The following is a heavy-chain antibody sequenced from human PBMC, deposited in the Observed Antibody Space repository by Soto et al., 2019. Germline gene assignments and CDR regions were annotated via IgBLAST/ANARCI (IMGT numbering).Heavy chain of an antibody. D-gene: IGHD1-26*01. CDR1: GSTFNTHW. CDR3: ARGGAMGVDY. Sequence: LRLSCTASGSTFNTHWMHWVRQAPGKGLVWVSRIYFDGITTNYADSVRGRLTVSRDNAKNTVDLHVNTLRDEDTAVYYCARGGAMGVDYWGPGTIATVYS. CDR2: IYFDGITT. V-gene: IGHV3-74*01. J-gene: IGHJ4*02.